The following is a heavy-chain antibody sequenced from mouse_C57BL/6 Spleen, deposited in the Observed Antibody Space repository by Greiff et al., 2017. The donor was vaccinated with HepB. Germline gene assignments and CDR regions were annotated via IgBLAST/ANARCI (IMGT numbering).Heavy chain of an antibody. CDR2: IDPENGDT. V-gene: IGHV14-4*01. CDR1: GFNIKDDY. J-gene: IGHJ3*01. CDR3: TTGVRSGFAY. Sequence: VQLQQSGAELVRPGASVKLSCTASGFNIKDDYMHWVKQRPEQGLEWIGWIDPENGDTEYASKFQGKATITADPSSNTAYLQLSSLTSEDTAIYYCTTGVRSGFAYWGQGTLVTVSA. D-gene: IGHD1-1*01.